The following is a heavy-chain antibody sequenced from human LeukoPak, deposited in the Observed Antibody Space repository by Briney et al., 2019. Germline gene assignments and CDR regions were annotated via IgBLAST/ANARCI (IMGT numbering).Heavy chain of an antibody. CDR3: ARGNVWFGDPPPDY. CDR1: GLTFSSYE. Sequence: GGSLRLSCAASGLTFSSYEMNSVRQAPRKGLEWVSYISSSGSTIYYADSVKGRFTISRDNAKNSLYLQMNSLRAEDTAVYYCARGNVWFGDPPPDYWGQGTLVTVSS. D-gene: IGHD3-10*01. J-gene: IGHJ4*02. V-gene: IGHV3-48*03. CDR2: ISSSGSTI.